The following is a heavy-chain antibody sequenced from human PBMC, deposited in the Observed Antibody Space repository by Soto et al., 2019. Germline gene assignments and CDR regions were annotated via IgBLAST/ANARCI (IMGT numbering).Heavy chain of an antibody. J-gene: IGHJ3*02. CDR3: AKDFGWRSGYYAFDI. CDR1: GFTFSSYG. Sequence: QVQLVESGGGVVQPGRSLRLSCAASGFTFSSYGMHWVRQAPGKGLEWVAVISYDGSNKYYADSVKGRFTISRDNSKNTLYLQMNSLSAEDTAVYYCAKDFGWRSGYYAFDIWGQGTMVTVSS. D-gene: IGHD3-22*01. CDR2: ISYDGSNK. V-gene: IGHV3-30*18.